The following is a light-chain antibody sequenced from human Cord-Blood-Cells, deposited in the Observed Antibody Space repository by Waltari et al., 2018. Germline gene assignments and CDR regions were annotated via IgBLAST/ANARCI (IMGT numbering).Light chain of an antibody. V-gene: IGLV2-23*01. CDR1: SSDVGSYNL. CDR2: EGS. Sequence: QSALTQPAPVSGSPGQSITISCTGTSSDVGSYNLVSWYQQHPGKAPKLLIYEGSKRASGVSNRFSGSKSGNTASLTISGVQAEDEADYYCCSYAGSSTHVVLGGGTKLTVL. J-gene: IGLJ2*01. CDR3: CSYAGSSTHVV.